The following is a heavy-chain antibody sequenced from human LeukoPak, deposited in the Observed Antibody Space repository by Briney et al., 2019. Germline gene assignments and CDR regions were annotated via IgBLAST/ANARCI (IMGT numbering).Heavy chain of an antibody. V-gene: IGHV4-39*07. Sequence: PSETLSLTCTVSGGSISSTSYFWAWIRQPPGKGLEWIGSAHYSGNTYYNPSLKSRVTISIDTSKTQFSLKLSSVTAADTAVYYCARDESSSSSFDYWGLGTLVTVSS. CDR1: GGSISSTSYF. CDR3: ARDESSSSSFDY. J-gene: IGHJ4*02. D-gene: IGHD6-6*01. CDR2: AHYSGNT.